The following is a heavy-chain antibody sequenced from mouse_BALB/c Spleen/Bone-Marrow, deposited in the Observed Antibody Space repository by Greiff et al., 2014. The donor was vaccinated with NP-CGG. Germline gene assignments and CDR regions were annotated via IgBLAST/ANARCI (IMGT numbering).Heavy chain of an antibody. V-gene: IGHV1-69*02. CDR2: IYPSDNYT. D-gene: IGHD2-3*01. J-gene: IGHJ2*01. Sequence: VQLQQSGAGLVRPGASVKLSCKASGYTFTSYWINWVKQRPGQGLEWIGNIYPSDNYTNYNQKFKDKATLTVDKSSSTAYMQLSSPTSEDSAVYYCTRTYEYFDYWGQGTTLTVSS. CDR3: TRTYEYFDY. CDR1: GYTFTSYW.